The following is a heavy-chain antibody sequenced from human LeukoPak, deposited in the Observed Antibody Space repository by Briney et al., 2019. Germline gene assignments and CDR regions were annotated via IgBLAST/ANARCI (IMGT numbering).Heavy chain of an antibody. D-gene: IGHD5-18*01. CDR2: IYSGGST. CDR1: GFTVSSNY. Sequence: TGGSLRLSCAASGFTVSSNYMSWVRQAPGKGLEWVSVIYSGGSTYYADSVKGRFTISRDNSKNTLYLQMNSLRAEDTAVYYCARAGGGYSYGLPYWGQGTLVTVSS. V-gene: IGHV3-66*01. CDR3: ARAGGGYSYGLPY. J-gene: IGHJ4*02.